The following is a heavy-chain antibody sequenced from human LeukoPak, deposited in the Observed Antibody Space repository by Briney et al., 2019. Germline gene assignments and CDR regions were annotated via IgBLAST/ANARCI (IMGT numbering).Heavy chain of an antibody. Sequence: SETLSLTCTVSGGSISSSSYYWGWIRQPPGKGLEWIGSIYYSGSTYYNPSLKSRVTISVDTSKNQFSLKLSSVTAADTAVYYCARGDVWELLDYFDYWGQETLVIVSS. CDR1: GGSISSSSYY. CDR2: IYYSGST. J-gene: IGHJ4*02. D-gene: IGHD1-26*01. CDR3: ARGDVWELLDYFDY. V-gene: IGHV4-39*01.